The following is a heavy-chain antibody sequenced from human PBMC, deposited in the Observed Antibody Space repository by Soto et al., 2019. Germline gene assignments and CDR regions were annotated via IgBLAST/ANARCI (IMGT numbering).Heavy chain of an antibody. CDR3: SREGSRGYVFWRDAGSYYCMDV. D-gene: IGHD3-3*01. CDR1: GGSVSSGRYY. J-gene: IGHJ6*02. V-gene: IGHV4-61*01. Sequence: QVQLQESGPGLVKPSETLSLTCTVSGGSVSSGRYYWSWIRQPPGKGLAWIGYSYYSGSTNYNPSLRSRVNISVDTSKYQFSLKLSSVTAAVTAVYYCSREGSRGYVFWRDAGSYYCMDVLGQGSTVTVSS. CDR2: SYYSGST.